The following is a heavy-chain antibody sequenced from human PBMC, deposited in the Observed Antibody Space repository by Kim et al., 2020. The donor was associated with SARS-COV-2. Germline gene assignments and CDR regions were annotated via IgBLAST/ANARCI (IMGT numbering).Heavy chain of an antibody. Sequence: ASVKVSCKASGYTFTSYYMHWVRQAPGQGLEWMGIINPSGGSTSYAQKFQGRVTMTRDTSTSTVYMELSSLRSEDTAVYYCARAVGQQWLHNNWFDPWGQGTLVTVSS. V-gene: IGHV1-46*01. CDR3: ARAVGQQWLHNNWFDP. CDR1: GYTFTSYY. J-gene: IGHJ5*02. CDR2: INPSGGST. D-gene: IGHD6-19*01.